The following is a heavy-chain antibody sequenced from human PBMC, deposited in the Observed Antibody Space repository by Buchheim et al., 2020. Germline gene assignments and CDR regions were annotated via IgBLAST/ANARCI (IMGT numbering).Heavy chain of an antibody. V-gene: IGHV3-33*01. D-gene: IGHD3-22*01. Sequence: QVQLVESGGGAVQPGRSLRLSCAASGFTFSTHDMHWVRQAPGKGLQWVSMICFSGSNKHYAESVRGRFTISRDNSKNSLYLQMNSLRDEDTAGDSCARAFISVYYYDRSGYDHWGQGPL. CDR3: ARAFISVYYYDRSGYDH. CDR1: GFTFSTHD. CDR2: ICFSGSNK. J-gene: IGHJ4*02.